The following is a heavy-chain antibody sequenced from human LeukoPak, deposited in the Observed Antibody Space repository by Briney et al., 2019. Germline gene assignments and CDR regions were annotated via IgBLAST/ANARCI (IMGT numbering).Heavy chain of an antibody. Sequence: GGSLRLSCAASGFAFSDYYMSWIRQAPGKGLEWLSYITSSGTNIYYADSVKGRFTISRDNAKNSLYLQMNSLRAEDTAVYYCAREGGYCTSTTCSPLFDPWGQGTLVTVSS. V-gene: IGHV3-11*01. CDR1: GFAFSDYY. CDR3: AREGGYCTSTTCSPLFDP. D-gene: IGHD2-2*01. J-gene: IGHJ5*02. CDR2: ITSSGTNI.